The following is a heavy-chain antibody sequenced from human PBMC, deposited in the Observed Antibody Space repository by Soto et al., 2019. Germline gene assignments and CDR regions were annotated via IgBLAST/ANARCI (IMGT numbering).Heavy chain of an antibody. D-gene: IGHD3-10*01. CDR3: ARDMGARRSVDY. J-gene: IGHJ4*02. CDR1: GYTFTSYG. V-gene: IGHV1-18*01. Sequence: EASVKVSCKASGYTFTSYGISWVQQAPGQGLEWMGWISAYNGNTNYGQELQGRVTMTTDTPTSTAYMELRNLRSDDTAVYYCARDMGARRSVDYWGQGTLVTVSS. CDR2: ISAYNGNT.